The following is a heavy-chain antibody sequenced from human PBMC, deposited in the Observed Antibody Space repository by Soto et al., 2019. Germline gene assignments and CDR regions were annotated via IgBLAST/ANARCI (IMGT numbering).Heavy chain of an antibody. CDR2: INHSGST. D-gene: IGHD7-27*01. J-gene: IGHJ6*02. CDR1: GGSFSGYY. V-gene: IGHV4-34*01. Sequence: SETLSLTCAVYGGSFSGYYWSWIRQPPGKGLEWIGEINHSGSTNYNPSLKSRVTISVDTSKNQFSLKLSSVTAADTAVYCCARMSPSELGNYYGMDVWGQGTTVT. CDR3: ARMSPSELGNYYGMDV.